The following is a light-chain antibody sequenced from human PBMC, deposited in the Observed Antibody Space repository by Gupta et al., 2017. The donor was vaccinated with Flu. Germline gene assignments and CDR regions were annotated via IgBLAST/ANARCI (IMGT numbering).Light chain of an antibody. J-gene: IGKJ2*01. CDR2: DAS. V-gene: IGKV3-11*01. CDR1: QTISSY. CDR3: QSRSNCLYT. Sequence: EIVLTQSPATLSLSPGERATISCRASQTISSYLAWYQQRPGQAPRLLIYDASNRATGISARFSGSGSGTDFTLTISSLEPEDFAVYYCQSRSNCLYTFGQGTKLEI.